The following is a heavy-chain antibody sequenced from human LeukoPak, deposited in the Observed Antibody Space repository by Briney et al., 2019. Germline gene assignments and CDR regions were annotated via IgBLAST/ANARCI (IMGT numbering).Heavy chain of an antibody. V-gene: IGHV3-23*01. D-gene: IGHD2-2*03. CDR3: AKDPGYCSSTSCYFGYYYYGMDV. CDR2: ISGSGGST. Sequence: GGSLRLSCAASGFTFSSYAMGWVRQAPGKGLEWVSAISGSGGSTYYADSVKGRFTISRDNSKNTLYLQMNSLRAEDTAVYYCAKDPGYCSSTSCYFGYYYYGMDVWGQGTTVTVSS. J-gene: IGHJ6*02. CDR1: GFTFSSYA.